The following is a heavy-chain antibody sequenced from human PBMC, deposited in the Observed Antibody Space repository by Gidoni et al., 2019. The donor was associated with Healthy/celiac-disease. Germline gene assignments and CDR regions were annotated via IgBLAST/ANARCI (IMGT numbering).Heavy chain of an antibody. J-gene: IGHJ3*02. CDR3: VKDPFPKIDSSGYYYVSSAFDI. CDR1: GFTFSSDA. D-gene: IGHD3-22*01. CDR2: ISSNGGST. Sequence: EVQLVESGGGLVQPGGSLRLSCSASGFTFSSDAMHWVRQAPGKGLEYVSAISSNGGSTYYADSVKGRFTISRDNSKNTLYLQMSSLRAEDTAVYYCVKDPFPKIDSSGYYYVSSAFDIWGQGTMVTVSS. V-gene: IGHV3-64D*06.